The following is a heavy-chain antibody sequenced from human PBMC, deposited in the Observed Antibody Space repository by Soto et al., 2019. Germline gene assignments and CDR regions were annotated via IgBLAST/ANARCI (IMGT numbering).Heavy chain of an antibody. Sequence: GRSLRLPGAASGFTFSSYAMCLVRQAPGTELEWVSSISVSGDRTFYADSVKGRFTISRDNSRNTLHLQMNSLRAEDTALYYCAKDGDSIARNKPLDYWGQGTLVTVSS. J-gene: IGHJ4*02. D-gene: IGHD3-22*01. CDR1: GFTFSSYA. CDR3: AKDGDSIARNKPLDY. V-gene: IGHV3-23*01. CDR2: ISVSGDRT.